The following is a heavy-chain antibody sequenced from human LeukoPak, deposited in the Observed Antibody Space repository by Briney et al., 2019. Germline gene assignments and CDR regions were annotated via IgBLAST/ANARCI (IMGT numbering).Heavy chain of an antibody. CDR3: VREYSSSWSYYFDY. V-gene: IGHV4-30-4*01. J-gene: IGHJ4*02. D-gene: IGHD6-13*01. Sequence: SQTLSLTCTVSGGSISSDNFYWSWIRQPPGKGLEWIGCIYYSGSTYYNPSLKSRITISVDTSKNQFSLKVSSVTAADTAVYFCVREYSSSWSYYFDYWGQGTLVTVSS. CDR1: GGSISSDNFY. CDR2: IYYSGST.